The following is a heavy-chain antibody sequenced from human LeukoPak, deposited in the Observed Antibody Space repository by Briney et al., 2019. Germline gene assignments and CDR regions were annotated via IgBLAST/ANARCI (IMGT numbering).Heavy chain of an antibody. Sequence: SQTLSLTCTVSGGSISSGGYYWSWIRQHPGKGLEWIGYIYYSGSTYYNPSLKSRVTISVDTSKNQFSLKLSSVTAADTAVYYCARNYGDQPFYFDYWGQGTLVTVSS. CDR2: IYYSGST. J-gene: IGHJ4*02. V-gene: IGHV4-31*03. CDR3: ARNYGDQPFYFDY. D-gene: IGHD4-17*01. CDR1: GGSISSGGYY.